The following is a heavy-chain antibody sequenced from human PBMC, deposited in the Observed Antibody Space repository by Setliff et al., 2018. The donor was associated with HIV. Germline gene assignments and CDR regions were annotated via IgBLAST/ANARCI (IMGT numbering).Heavy chain of an antibody. CDR1: DDSISSGANY. Sequence: PSETLSLTCSVSDDSISSGANYWSWIRQPAGQRLEWIGRIYASGSTNYNPSLKSRVSISVGMSQNQFSLKVTSVTAADTAVYYCAREPRVRGTLDFWGQGTLVTVSS. CDR3: AREPRVRGTLDF. D-gene: IGHD2-15*01. J-gene: IGHJ4*02. CDR2: IYASGST. V-gene: IGHV4-61*02.